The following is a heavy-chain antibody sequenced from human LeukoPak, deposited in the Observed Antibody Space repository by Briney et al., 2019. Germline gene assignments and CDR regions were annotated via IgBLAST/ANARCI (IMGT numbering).Heavy chain of an antibody. J-gene: IGHJ4*02. V-gene: IGHV4-34*01. CDR1: GGSFSGYY. D-gene: IGHD5-24*01. Sequence: LETLSLTCAVYGGSFSGYYWSWIRQPPGKGLEWIGEINHSGSTNYNPSLKSRVTISVDTSKNQFSLKLSSVTAADTAVYYCARGDVEMATIGYWGQGTLVTVSS. CDR3: ARGDVEMATIGY. CDR2: INHSGST.